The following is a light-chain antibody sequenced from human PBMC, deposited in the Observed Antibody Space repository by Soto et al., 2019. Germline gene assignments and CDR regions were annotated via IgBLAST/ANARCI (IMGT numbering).Light chain of an antibody. Sequence: DLQMTQSPSTLSASVGDRVIITCRASQNINRWLVWYQQKPGKAPKLLIFDDSILKSGVPSRFSGSGFGTEFTLSLSNLQPDDFATYYCQQYDSYSSWTFGQGTKVEIK. CDR3: QQYDSYSSWT. CDR1: QNINRW. V-gene: IGKV1-5*01. CDR2: DDS. J-gene: IGKJ1*01.